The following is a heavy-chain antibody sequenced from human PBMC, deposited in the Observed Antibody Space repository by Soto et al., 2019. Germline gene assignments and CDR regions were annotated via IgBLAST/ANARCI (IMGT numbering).Heavy chain of an antibody. CDR2: IYYSGST. V-gene: IGHV4-31*03. CDR1: GGSISSGGYY. Sequence: SETLSLTCTVSGGSISSGGYYWSWIRQHPGKGLEWIGYIYYSGSTYYNPSLKSRVTISVDTSKNQFSLKLSSVTAADTAVYYCARGSYYGSGSYFYWGQGTLVTVSS. J-gene: IGHJ4*02. CDR3: ARGSYYGSGSYFY. D-gene: IGHD3-10*01.